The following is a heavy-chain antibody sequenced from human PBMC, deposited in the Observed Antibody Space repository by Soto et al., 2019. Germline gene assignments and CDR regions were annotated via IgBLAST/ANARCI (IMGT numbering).Heavy chain of an antibody. J-gene: IGHJ4*02. CDR3: TTDDPINRH. CDR1: GFTFSIAW. CDR2: IKSITDGGTT. Sequence: GGSLRLSCAASGFTFSIAWMSWVRQAPGKGLEWVGRIKSITDGGTTDYAAPVKGRFTISRDDSKNTLYLQMNSPETEDTAVYYCTTDDPINRHWGQGALVTVSS. V-gene: IGHV3-15*01.